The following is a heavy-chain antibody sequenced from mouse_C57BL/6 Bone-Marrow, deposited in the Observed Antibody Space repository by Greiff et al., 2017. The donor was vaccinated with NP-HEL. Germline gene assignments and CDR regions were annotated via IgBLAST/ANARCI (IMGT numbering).Heavy chain of an antibody. CDR1: GYTFTDYY. CDR3: ARADEITTVVAPMDY. D-gene: IGHD1-1*01. J-gene: IGHJ4*01. V-gene: IGHV1-76*01. CDR2: LYPGSGNT. Sequence: QVQLQQSGAELVRPGASVKLSCKASGYTFTDYYINWVKQRPGQGLEWIARLYPGSGNTYYNEKFKGKATLTAEKSSSTAYMQLSSLTSEDSAVYFCARADEITTVVAPMDYWGQGTSVTVSS.